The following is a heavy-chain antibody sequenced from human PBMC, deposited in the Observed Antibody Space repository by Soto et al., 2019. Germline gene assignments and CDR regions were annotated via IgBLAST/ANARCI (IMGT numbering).Heavy chain of an antibody. CDR3: ARVGAYCTNGVCYTAWFDP. V-gene: IGHV4-31*03. J-gene: IGHJ5*02. D-gene: IGHD2-8*01. CDR2: IYYSGST. Sequence: SETLSLTCSVSGGSISGGGYYCSWIRQLPGKGLEWIGYIYYSGSTYYNPSLKSRVTISVDTSKNQFSLKLSSVTAADTAVYYCARVGAYCTNGVCYTAWFDPWGQGALVTVSS. CDR1: GGSISGGGYY.